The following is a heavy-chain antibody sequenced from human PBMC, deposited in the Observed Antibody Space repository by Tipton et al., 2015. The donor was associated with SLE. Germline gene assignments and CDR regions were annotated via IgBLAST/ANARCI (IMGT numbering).Heavy chain of an antibody. CDR3: ARAQRGPIRAFDI. J-gene: IGHJ3*02. CDR2: INQSGST. V-gene: IGHV4-34*01. Sequence: LRLSCAVYGGSFSGYYWSWIRQPPGKGLEWIGEINQSGSTNYNPSLKSRVTISVDTSKNQFSLKLSSVTAADTAVYYCARAQRGPIRAFDIWGQGTMVTVSS. CDR1: GGSFSGYY. D-gene: IGHD3/OR15-3a*01.